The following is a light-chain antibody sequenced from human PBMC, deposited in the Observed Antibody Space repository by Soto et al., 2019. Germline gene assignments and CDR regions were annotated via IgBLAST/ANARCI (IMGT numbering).Light chain of an antibody. Sequence: EIVMTHSPATLSVSLCERATLSFRASQNIFSKLAWYQQKVGQTPRLLIFGASTRATGVPVRFSGSESGTEFILTINSLQSEDVALYYCQQYNTWPPTFGGGTKVDIK. CDR3: QQYNTWPPT. CDR1: QNIFSK. V-gene: IGKV3-15*01. J-gene: IGKJ4*01. CDR2: GAS.